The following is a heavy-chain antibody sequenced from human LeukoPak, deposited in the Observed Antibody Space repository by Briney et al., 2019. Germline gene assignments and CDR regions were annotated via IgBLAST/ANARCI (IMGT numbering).Heavy chain of an antibody. J-gene: IGHJ4*02. CDR1: GFTFRNYG. D-gene: IGHD2-2*01. CDR3: AKDADIVVSSYFDY. Sequence: GGSLRLSCAASGFTFRNYGMHWVRQAPGKGLEWVAFIRYDGSNKYYADSVKGRFTISRDNSKNTLYLQMSSQRAEDTAVYYCAKDADIVVSSYFDYWGQGTLVTVS. CDR2: IRYDGSNK. V-gene: IGHV3-30*02.